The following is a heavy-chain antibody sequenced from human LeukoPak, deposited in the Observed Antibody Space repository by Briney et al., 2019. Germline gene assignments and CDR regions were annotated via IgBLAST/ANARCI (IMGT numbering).Heavy chain of an antibody. CDR3: ARSDWFDP. V-gene: IGHV3-74*01. CDR1: GFTFSSYW. CDR2: IKYDGSIT. Sequence: PGGSLRLSCAASGFTFSSYWMHWVRQAPGKGLVWVSRIKYDGSITSYADSVKGRFTISRDNAKNTVYLQMNSLRAEDTAVYYCARSDWFDPWGQGTLVTVSS. J-gene: IGHJ5*02.